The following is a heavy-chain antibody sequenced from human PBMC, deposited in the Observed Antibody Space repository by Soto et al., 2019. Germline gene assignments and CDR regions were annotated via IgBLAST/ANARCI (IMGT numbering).Heavy chain of an antibody. Sequence: SETLSLTCTVSGGSLFGDYCTWIRQPAGGGLEGLLGINSDGNTNYSPSLKSRVAMSVEPSRKHFSLNLTSVTAADTASYCCARARRPEKWFDXWGPVIQVTVAX. CDR2: INSDGNT. V-gene: IGHV4-4*07. CDR1: GGSLFGDY. J-gene: IGHJ5*02. CDR3: ARARRPEKWFDX.